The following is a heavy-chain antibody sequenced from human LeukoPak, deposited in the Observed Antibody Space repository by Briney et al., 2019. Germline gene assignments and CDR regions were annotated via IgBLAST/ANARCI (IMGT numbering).Heavy chain of an antibody. CDR1: GGTFSSYA. CDR2: IIPVFGTA. Sequence: SVKVSCKASGGTFSSYAVSWVRQAPGHGLEWVGGIIPVFGTANYAQKFQGRVTITTDESTSTAYMELSSLRSEDTAVYYCARARSPSSGYLLRDHNWFDPWGQGTLVTVSS. J-gene: IGHJ5*02. CDR3: ARARSPSSGYLLRDHNWFDP. D-gene: IGHD3-22*01. V-gene: IGHV1-69*05.